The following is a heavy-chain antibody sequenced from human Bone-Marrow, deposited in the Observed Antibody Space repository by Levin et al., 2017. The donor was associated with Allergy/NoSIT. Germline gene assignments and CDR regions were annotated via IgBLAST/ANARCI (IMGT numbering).Heavy chain of an antibody. D-gene: IGHD1-26*01. V-gene: IGHV4-31*03. Sequence: SETLSLTCTVSGASINIPGYYWSWIRQHPGKGLEWIGYIYYMGTTYYNPSLNSRVSISVDTSKSQFSLKLRSVTAADTAVYYCARVRQATRPGLGASDTDYWGQGTLVTVSS. J-gene: IGHJ4*02. CDR3: ARVRQATRPGLGASDTDY. CDR2: IYYMGTT. CDR1: GASINIPGYY.